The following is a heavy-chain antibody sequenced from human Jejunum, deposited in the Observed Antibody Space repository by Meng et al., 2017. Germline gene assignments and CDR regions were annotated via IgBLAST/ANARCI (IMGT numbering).Heavy chain of an antibody. Sequence: VQLRQWGEGLLWPYGALSLTCAVVGGAFSGYYGGWIRQAPGKGLEWIGDIDHSGSTNYNPSLKNRVTISVDTSRNQISLNLNSVTAADSAVYYCARVFGYSYAYHFDYWGQGALVTVSS. V-gene: IGHV4-34*01. J-gene: IGHJ4*02. CDR3: ARVFGYSYAYHFDY. D-gene: IGHD5-18*01. CDR1: GGAFSGYY. CDR2: IDHSGST.